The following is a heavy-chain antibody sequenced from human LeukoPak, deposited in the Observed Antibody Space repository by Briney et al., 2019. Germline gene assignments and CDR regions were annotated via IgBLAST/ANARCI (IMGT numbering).Heavy chain of an antibody. CDR1: GFTFTNYA. CDR3: AREWKYSSNRGGDGENWFDP. J-gene: IGHJ5*02. D-gene: IGHD5-18*01. CDR2: TSWVRGTT. V-gene: IGHV3-9*01. Sequence: PGGSLCPSCDVSGFTFTNYAMHWVRPAPGEGLEWVSGTSWVRGTTGYGDSVKGRFTISRDNAKNSLYLQMNSLRAEDTAVYYCAREWKYSSNRGGDGENWFDPRGQGTLVTVSS.